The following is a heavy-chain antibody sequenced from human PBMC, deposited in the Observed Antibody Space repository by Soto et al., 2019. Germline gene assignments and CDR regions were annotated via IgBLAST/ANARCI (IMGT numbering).Heavy chain of an antibody. Sequence: EVPLVESGGGLVKPGGSLRLSCAASGFTFSSYSMNWVRQAPGKGLEWVSSISSSSSYTYYADSVKGRFTISRDNAKNSLYLQMNSLRAEDTAVYYCARELGVVADPFDYWGQGTLVTVSS. D-gene: IGHD2-15*01. CDR3: ARELGVVADPFDY. CDR1: GFTFSSYS. V-gene: IGHV3-21*01. J-gene: IGHJ4*02. CDR2: ISSSSSYT.